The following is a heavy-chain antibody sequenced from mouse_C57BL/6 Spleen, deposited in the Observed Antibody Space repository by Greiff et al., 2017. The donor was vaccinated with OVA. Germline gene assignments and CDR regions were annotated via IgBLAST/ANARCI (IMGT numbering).Heavy chain of an antibody. CDR2: ISGGGGNT. CDR3: ARRGWDGAMDY. J-gene: IGHJ4*01. CDR1: GFTFSSYT. D-gene: IGHD4-1*01. Sequence: LQQSGGGLVKPGGSLKLSCAASGFTFSSYTMSWVRQTPEKRLEWVATISGGGGNTYYPDSVKGRFTISRDKAKNTLYLQMSSLRSEDAALYYCARRGWDGAMDYWGQGTSVTVSS. V-gene: IGHV5-9*01.